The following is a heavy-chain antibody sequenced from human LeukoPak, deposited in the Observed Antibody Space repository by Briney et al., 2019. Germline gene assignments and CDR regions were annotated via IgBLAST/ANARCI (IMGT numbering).Heavy chain of an antibody. CDR2: IIPIFGTA. D-gene: IGHD6-19*01. CDR1: GGTFSSYA. V-gene: IGHV1-69*13. Sequence: ASVKVSCKASGGTFSSYAISWVRQAPGQGLEWMGGIIPIFGTANYAQKFQGRVTITADESTSTAYMELSSLRSEDTAVYYCARDHSSGLYYFDYWGQGTPVTVSS. J-gene: IGHJ4*02. CDR3: ARDHSSGLYYFDY.